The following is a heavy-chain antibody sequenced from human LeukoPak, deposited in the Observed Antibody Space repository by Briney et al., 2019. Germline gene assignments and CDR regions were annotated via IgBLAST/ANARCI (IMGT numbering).Heavy chain of an antibody. V-gene: IGHV1-69*01. CDR3: ARDRRCSGGSCYILAYYYYGMDV. CDR2: IIPIFGTV. D-gene: IGHD2-15*01. J-gene: IGHJ6*02. Sequence: ASVKVSCKASGGTFSSYAISWVRQASGQGLEWMGGIIPIFGTVNYAQKFQGRVTITADESTSTAYMELSSPRSEDTAVYYCARDRRCSGGSCYILAYYYYGMDVWGQGTTVTVSS. CDR1: GGTFSSYA.